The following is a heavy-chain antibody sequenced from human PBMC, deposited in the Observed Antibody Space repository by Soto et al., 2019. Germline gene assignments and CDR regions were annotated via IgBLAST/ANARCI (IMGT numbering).Heavy chain of an antibody. CDR1: GFTFSSYA. D-gene: IGHD2-15*01. CDR3: AKRRGAGAHFDY. Sequence: GGSLRLSYAASGFTFSSYARGWVRQGPGKGLEWVAVVSIGGSTHYADSVRGRFTISRDNSKNTLSLQMNSLTAEDTAVYFCAKRRGAGAHFDYWGHGALVTVSS. CDR2: VSIGGST. V-gene: IGHV3-23*01. J-gene: IGHJ4*01.